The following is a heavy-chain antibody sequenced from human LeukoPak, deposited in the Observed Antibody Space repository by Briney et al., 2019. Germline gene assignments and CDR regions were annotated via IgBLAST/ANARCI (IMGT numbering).Heavy chain of an antibody. Sequence: PGGSLRLSCAASGFTFSSYSMNWVRQAPGKGLEWVSSISSSSSYIYYADSVKGRFTISRDNAKNSLYLQMNSLRAEDRAVYYCAREVVWDYDYVWGSYRSTAFDYWGQGTLVTVSS. D-gene: IGHD3-16*02. CDR1: GFTFSSYS. CDR3: AREVVWDYDYVWGSYRSTAFDY. CDR2: ISSSSSYI. J-gene: IGHJ4*02. V-gene: IGHV3-21*01.